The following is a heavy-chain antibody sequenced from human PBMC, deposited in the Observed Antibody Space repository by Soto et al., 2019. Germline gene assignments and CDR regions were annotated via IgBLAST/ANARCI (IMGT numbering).Heavy chain of an antibody. J-gene: IGHJ4*02. CDR2: VKSDGSAT. Sequence: EVQLVESGGDLVQPGGSLRLSCAASGLTINSYWMHWVRQAPRKGLVWVSKVKSDGSATAYADSVKGRFTISRDNAKNTLYLQMISLRAEDTAVYYCQSRYDDLGTQHDYWGQGTLVTVSS. CDR3: QSRYDDLGTQHDY. D-gene: IGHD3-10*01. CDR1: GLTINSYW. V-gene: IGHV3-74*01.